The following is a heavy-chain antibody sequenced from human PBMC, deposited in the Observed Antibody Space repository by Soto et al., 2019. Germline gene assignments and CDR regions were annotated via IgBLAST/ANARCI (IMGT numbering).Heavy chain of an antibody. CDR3: ARDWGGLDY. Sequence: EVQLVESGGGLVQPGGSLRLSCAASGFNFGGYWMTWVRQAPGKGLEWVANIIKDGSEKSYVDSVKGRFTISRDNAKNSLYLEMNSLRVEDTAVYYCARDWGGLDYWGQGTLVTVSS. J-gene: IGHJ4*02. CDR2: IIKDGSEK. CDR1: GFNFGGYW. D-gene: IGHD3-10*01. V-gene: IGHV3-7*03.